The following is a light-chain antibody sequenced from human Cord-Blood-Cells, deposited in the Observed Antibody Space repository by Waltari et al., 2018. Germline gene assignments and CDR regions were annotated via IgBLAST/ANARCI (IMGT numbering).Light chain of an antibody. CDR2: AAS. Sequence: DIQMTPSPSSLSASVGDRVTITCRASQVISNYLAWYQQKPGKVPKLLIYAASTLQSGVPSRFSGSGSGTDFTLTISSLQSEDVATYYCQKYNSAPPWTFGQGTKVEIK. J-gene: IGKJ1*01. CDR1: QVISNY. V-gene: IGKV1-27*01. CDR3: QKYNSAPPWT.